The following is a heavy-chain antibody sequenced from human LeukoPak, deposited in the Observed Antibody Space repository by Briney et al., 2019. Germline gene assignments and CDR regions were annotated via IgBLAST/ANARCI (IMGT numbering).Heavy chain of an antibody. CDR2: INHSGST. D-gene: IGHD3-3*01. V-gene: IGHV4-34*08. CDR3: AGVGPDFWSGYYGGVAFDI. Sequence: GSLRLSCAASGFTVDSNYLSWIRQPPGKGLEWIGEINHSGSTNYNPSLKSRVTISVDTSKNQFSLKLSSVTAADTAVYYCAGVGPDFWSGYYGGVAFDIWGQGTMVTVSS. J-gene: IGHJ3*02. CDR1: GFTVDSNY.